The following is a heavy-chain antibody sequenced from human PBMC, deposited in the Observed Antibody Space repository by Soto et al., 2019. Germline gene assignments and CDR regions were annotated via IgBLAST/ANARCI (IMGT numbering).Heavy chain of an antibody. D-gene: IGHD2-2*01. CDR3: VRDQKYFRVNGNWFDS. CDR1: GYTSADFG. CDR2: VSGNNGAS. V-gene: IGHV1-18*04. Sequence: GASVKVSCKASGYTSADFGISWVQQAPGQGLEWMGWVSGNNGASNPAPKVQGRITMTLDTSTGVSYMALRSLRSDDTAIYYCVRDQKYFRVNGNWFDSWGQGTLVTVSS. J-gene: IGHJ5*01.